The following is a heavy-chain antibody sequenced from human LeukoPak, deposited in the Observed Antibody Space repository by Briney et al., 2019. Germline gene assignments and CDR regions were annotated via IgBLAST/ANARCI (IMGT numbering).Heavy chain of an antibody. J-gene: IGHJ6*03. V-gene: IGHV4-59*01. Sequence: SETLSLTCTVSGGSISSYYWSWIRQPPGKGLEWIGYIYYSGSTNYNPSLKSRVTISVDTSKNQFSLKLSSVTAADTAVYYCARVGRYFDWLSSYYYYMDVWGKGTTVTVSS. CDR3: ARVGRYFDWLSSYYYYMDV. CDR1: GGSISSYY. D-gene: IGHD3-9*01. CDR2: IYYSGST.